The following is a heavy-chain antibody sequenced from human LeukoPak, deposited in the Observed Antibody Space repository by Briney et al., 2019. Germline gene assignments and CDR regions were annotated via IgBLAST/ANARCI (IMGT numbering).Heavy chain of an antibody. D-gene: IGHD3-10*01. J-gene: IGHJ4*02. V-gene: IGHV1-18*01. CDR3: ARDRGSGSGSYYITAFAY. CDR1: GYTFTSYG. Sequence: ASVKVSCKASGYTFTSYGISWVRQAPGQGLEWMGWISAYNGNTNFAQNLQDRVSMTTDTSTSTAYMELRSLRSDDTAVYYCARDRGSGSGSYYITAFAYWGQGTLVTVSS. CDR2: ISAYNGNT.